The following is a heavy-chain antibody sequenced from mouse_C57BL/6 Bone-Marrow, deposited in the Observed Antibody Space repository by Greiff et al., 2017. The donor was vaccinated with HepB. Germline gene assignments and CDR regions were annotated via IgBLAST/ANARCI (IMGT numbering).Heavy chain of an antibody. V-gene: IGHV1-64*01. Sequence: VQLQQPGAELVKPGASVKLSCKASGYTFTSYWMHWVKQTPGQGLEWIGMIHPNSGSTNYNEKFKSKATLTVDKSSSTAYMQLSSLTSEDSAVYYCARDKAYYYGSTPFAYWGQGTLVTVSA. CDR1: GYTFTSYW. CDR3: ARDKAYYYGSTPFAY. CDR2: IHPNSGST. J-gene: IGHJ3*01. D-gene: IGHD1-1*01.